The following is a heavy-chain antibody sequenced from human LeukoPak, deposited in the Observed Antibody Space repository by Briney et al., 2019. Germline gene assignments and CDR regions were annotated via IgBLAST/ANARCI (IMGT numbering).Heavy chain of an antibody. J-gene: IGHJ3*02. Sequence: PSETLSLTCTVSGGSISSGGYYWSWIRQHPGKGLEWIGYTYYSGSTYYNPSLKSRVTISVDTSKNQFSLKLSSVTAADTAVYYCARVDCSGGSCYSRHSYAFDIWGQGTMVTVSS. CDR2: TYYSGST. CDR1: GGSISSGGYY. CDR3: ARVDCSGGSCYSRHSYAFDI. D-gene: IGHD2-15*01. V-gene: IGHV4-31*03.